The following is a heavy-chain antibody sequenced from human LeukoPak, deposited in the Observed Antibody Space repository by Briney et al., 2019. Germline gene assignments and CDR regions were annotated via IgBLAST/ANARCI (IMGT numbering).Heavy chain of an antibody. CDR1: GYTFTSYG. J-gene: IGHJ3*02. V-gene: IGHV1-18*01. CDR2: ISAYNGNT. Sequence: GASVKVSCKASGYTFTSYGISWVRQAPGQGLEWMGWISAYNGNTNYAQKLQGRVTMTTDTSTSTAYMELRSLRSDDTAVYYCAREPDCRSTSCSNDAFDIWGQGTMVTVSS. D-gene: IGHD2-2*01. CDR3: AREPDCRSTSCSNDAFDI.